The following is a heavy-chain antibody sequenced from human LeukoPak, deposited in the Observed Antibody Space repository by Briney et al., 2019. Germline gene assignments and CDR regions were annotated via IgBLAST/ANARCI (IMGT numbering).Heavy chain of an antibody. Sequence: PGGSLRLSCAASGFTFSSYAMHGVRQAPGRGLEWVAVISYDGSKKYYADSVKGRFTISRDDSKNTLYLQMNFLRAEDTAVYYCAKDRVEGKQWLAQFDYWGQGTLVTVSS. D-gene: IGHD6-19*01. J-gene: IGHJ4*02. CDR3: AKDRVEGKQWLAQFDY. CDR2: ISYDGSKK. CDR1: GFTFSSYA. V-gene: IGHV3-30*18.